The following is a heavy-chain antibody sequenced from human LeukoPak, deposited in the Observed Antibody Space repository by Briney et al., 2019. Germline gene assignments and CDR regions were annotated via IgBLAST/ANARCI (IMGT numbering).Heavy chain of an antibody. V-gene: IGHV4-59*01. CDR3: ARGRYDSSGYYYY. Sequence: SETLSLTCTVSGSSISSYYRSWIRQPPGKGLEWIGYIYYSGSTNYNPSLKSRVTVSVDTSKNQFSLKLSSVTAADTAVYYCARGRYDSSGYYYYWGQGTLVTVSS. CDR2: IYYSGST. D-gene: IGHD3-22*01. J-gene: IGHJ4*02. CDR1: GSSISSYY.